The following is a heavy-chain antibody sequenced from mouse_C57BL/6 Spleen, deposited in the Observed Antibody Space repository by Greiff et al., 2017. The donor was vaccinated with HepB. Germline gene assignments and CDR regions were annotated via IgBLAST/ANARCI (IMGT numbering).Heavy chain of an antibody. D-gene: IGHD2-1*01. Sequence: VKLQESGPELVKPGASVKISCKASGYAFSSSWMNWVKQRPGKGLEWIGRIYPGDGDTNYNGKFKGKATLTADKSSSTAYMQLSSLTSEDSAVYFCAREGNYETYYYAMDYWGQGTSVTVSS. CDR2: IYPGDGDT. CDR3: AREGNYETYYYAMDY. CDR1: GYAFSSSW. V-gene: IGHV1-82*01. J-gene: IGHJ4*01.